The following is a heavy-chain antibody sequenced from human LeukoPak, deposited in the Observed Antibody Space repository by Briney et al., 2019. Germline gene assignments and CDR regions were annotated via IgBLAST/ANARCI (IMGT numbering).Heavy chain of an antibody. J-gene: IGHJ6*03. D-gene: IGHD4-11*01. CDR2: IIPIFGTA. CDR3: ARTVQDYYYYYYMDV. Sequence: ASVKVSCKASGGTFSSYAISWVRQAPGQGLEWMGGIIPIFGTANYAQKFQGRVTITADKSTSTAYMELSSLRSEDTAVYYCARTVQDYYYYYYMDVWGKGTTVTVSS. V-gene: IGHV1-69*06. CDR1: GGTFSSYA.